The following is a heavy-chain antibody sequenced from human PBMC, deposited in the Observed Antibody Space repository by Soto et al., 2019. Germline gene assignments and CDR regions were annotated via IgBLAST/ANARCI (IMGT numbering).Heavy chain of an antibody. CDR3: ARVSVVPAAQIMSFDYYYYMDV. Sequence: ASVKVSCKASGYTFTSYDINWVRQATGQGLEWMGWMNPNSGNTGYAQKFQGRVTMTRNTSISTAYMELSSLRSEDTAVYYCARVSVVPAAQIMSFDYYYYMDVWGKGTTVTVSS. D-gene: IGHD2-2*01. CDR1: GYTFTSYD. J-gene: IGHJ6*03. CDR2: MNPNSGNT. V-gene: IGHV1-8*01.